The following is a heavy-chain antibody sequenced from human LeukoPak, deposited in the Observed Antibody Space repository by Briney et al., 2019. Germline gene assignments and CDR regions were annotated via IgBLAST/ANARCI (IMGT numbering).Heavy chain of an antibody. V-gene: IGHV3-48*03. Sequence: GGSLRLSCAASGFTFSSYEMNWVRQAPGKGLEWVSYISSSGSTIYYADSVKGRFTISRDNSKNTLYLQMNSLRAEDTAVYYCAKDPHKFDYWGQGTLVTVSS. CDR3: AKDPHKFDY. J-gene: IGHJ4*02. CDR1: GFTFSSYE. CDR2: ISSSGSTI.